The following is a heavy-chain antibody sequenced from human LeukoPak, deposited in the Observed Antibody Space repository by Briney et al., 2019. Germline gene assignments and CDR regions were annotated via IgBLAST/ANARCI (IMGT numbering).Heavy chain of an antibody. CDR1: GYTFTGYY. CDR2: INPNSGGT. J-gene: IGHJ5*02. D-gene: IGHD6-13*01. Sequence: GSVSLSCAASGYTFTGYYMHWVRQAPGQGLEWMGWINPNSGGTNYAQTFQGRVTMTRDTSISTAYMELSRLRSDDTAVYYCARCASGYSSSWTGSWFDPWGQGTLVTVSS. CDR3: ARCASGYSSSWTGSWFDP. V-gene: IGHV1-2*02.